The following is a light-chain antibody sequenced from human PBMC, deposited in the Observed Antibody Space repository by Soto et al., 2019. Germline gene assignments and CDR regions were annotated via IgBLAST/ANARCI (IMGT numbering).Light chain of an antibody. J-gene: IGKJ1*01. Sequence: EIVMTQSPATLSVSPGERATLSCRASQSISSTYLAWYQQKPGQAPRLLIYGASSRATGIPDRFSGSGSGTEFTLTISRLEPEDFATYYCQQYNPYSPWTFGQGTKVDIK. CDR3: QQYNPYSPWT. CDR1: QSISSTY. CDR2: GAS. V-gene: IGKV3-20*01.